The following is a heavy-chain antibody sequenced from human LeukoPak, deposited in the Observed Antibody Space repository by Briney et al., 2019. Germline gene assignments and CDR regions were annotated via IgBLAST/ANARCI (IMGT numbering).Heavy chain of an antibody. CDR3: ARDGGGRSGYWS. D-gene: IGHD3-3*01. CDR2: ISAGNGNT. CDR1: GYTFTSYA. V-gene: IGHV1-3*01. Sequence: ASVKVSCKASGYTFTSYAIHWVRQAPGQRLEWMGWISAGNGNTKYSQNFQGRVTFISNTSATTAFMELSSLRSEDAAVYYCARDGGGRSGYWSWGQGTLVTVSS. J-gene: IGHJ4*02.